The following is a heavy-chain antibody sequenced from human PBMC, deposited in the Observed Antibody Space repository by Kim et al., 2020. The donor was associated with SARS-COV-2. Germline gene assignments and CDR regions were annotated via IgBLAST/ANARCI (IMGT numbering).Heavy chain of an antibody. D-gene: IGHD6-6*01. J-gene: IGHJ4*02. CDR2: SGNT. Sequence: SGNTAYAQKFQGRLTMTRNTAINTAYMELNSLNSEDTAVYYCARGGRPDYWGQGTLVTVSS. CDR3: ARGGRPDY. V-gene: IGHV1-8*01.